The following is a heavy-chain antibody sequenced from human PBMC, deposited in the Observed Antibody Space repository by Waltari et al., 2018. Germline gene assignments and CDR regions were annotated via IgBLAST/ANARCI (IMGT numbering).Heavy chain of an antibody. J-gene: IGHJ4*02. Sequence: EVHLAESGGGAVQPGGSLGLPSTGPGFRFGYYWMHSVRQAPGKGLEWVSRINVDGGYISYGDSVKGRFTISRDNAKNTVFLQLNSLRADDTAVYFCARKAGSGYPYGPFYYDNWGQGTLVTVSS. CDR1: GFRFGYYW. CDR2: INVDGGYI. V-gene: IGHV3-74*01. CDR3: ARKAGSGYPYGPFYYDN. D-gene: IGHD5-12*01.